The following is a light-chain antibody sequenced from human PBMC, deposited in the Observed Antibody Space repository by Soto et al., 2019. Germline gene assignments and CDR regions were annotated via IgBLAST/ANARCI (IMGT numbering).Light chain of an antibody. V-gene: IGKV3-20*01. Sequence: TQSPSTLSGSVGDRVTITCRASQSVSSNYLAWYQQSPGQAPRLLIYGASSRATGIADRFSGSGSGTDFTLTISRLEPEDFAMYYCQQYSRSRTFGQGTKVEIK. CDR1: QSVSSNY. J-gene: IGKJ1*01. CDR2: GAS. CDR3: QQYSRSRT.